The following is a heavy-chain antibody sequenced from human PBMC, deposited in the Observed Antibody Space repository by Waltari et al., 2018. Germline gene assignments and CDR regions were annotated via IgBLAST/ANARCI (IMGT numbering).Heavy chain of an antibody. J-gene: IGHJ5*02. Sequence: EVQLVESGGGLVQPGGSLRLSCSASGFTFSNYWMSWVRQAPGKGLEWGANIKQEGSEKYYVDSVKGRLTSSRDNAKNSLYLQMSSLRDEDTAVYYCARSGCPSCLREYNYFDPWGQGTLVTVSS. V-gene: IGHV3-7*01. CDR2: IKQEGSEK. D-gene: IGHD3-10*01. CDR3: ARSGCPSCLREYNYFDP. CDR1: GFTFSNYW.